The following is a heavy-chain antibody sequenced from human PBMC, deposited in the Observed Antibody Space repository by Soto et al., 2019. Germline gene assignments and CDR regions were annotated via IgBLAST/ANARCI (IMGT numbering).Heavy chain of an antibody. V-gene: IGHV1-69*08. D-gene: IGHD3-16*01. J-gene: IGHJ4*02. CDR1: GGTFSSYT. Sequence: QVQLVQSGAEVKKPGSSVKVSCKASGGTFSSYTISWVRQAPGQGLEWMGRIIPILGIANYAQKFQGRVTITADKSTSTAYMELSSLRSEDTAVYYCARDGGGSPPFDYWGQGTLVTVSS. CDR2: IIPILGIA. CDR3: ARDGGGSPPFDY.